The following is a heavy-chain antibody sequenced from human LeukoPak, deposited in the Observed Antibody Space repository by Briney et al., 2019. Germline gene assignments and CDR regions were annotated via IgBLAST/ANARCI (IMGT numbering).Heavy chain of an antibody. Sequence: GESLKISCKGSGYIFPNYWLGWVRQMPGKGLEWMGFIYAGDSDTTYSPSSQGQVTISADKSINTVYLQWSNLKASDTATYYCARRGGGRDYYYMDVWGKGTTVTVSS. D-gene: IGHD3-16*01. CDR2: IYAGDSDT. CDR1: GYIFPNYW. CDR3: ARRGGGRDYYYMDV. V-gene: IGHV5-51*01. J-gene: IGHJ6*03.